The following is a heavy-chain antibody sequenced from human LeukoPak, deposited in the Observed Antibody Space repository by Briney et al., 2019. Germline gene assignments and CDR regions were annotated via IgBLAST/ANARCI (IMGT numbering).Heavy chain of an antibody. Sequence: PGGSLRLSCVASGFTFSSYGMQWVRQAPGKGLEWVTFIRDDGSIKYYADSVKGRFTISRDNSKNTLYLQMNSLRAEDTAVYYCAKDPASLLWFGESLYFDYWGQGTLVTVSS. CDR3: AKDPASLLWFGESLYFDY. V-gene: IGHV3-30*02. CDR1: GFTFSSYG. D-gene: IGHD3-10*01. J-gene: IGHJ4*02. CDR2: IRDDGSIK.